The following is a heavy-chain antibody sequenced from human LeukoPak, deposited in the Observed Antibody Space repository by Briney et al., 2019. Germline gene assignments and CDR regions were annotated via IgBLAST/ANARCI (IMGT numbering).Heavy chain of an antibody. CDR3: AREKGYYGSGSYVPGFDY. V-gene: IGHV3-7*01. Sequence: GGSLRLSCIGSEFTFNKYWMNWVRQAPGQGLEWVANINQDGSDKNYVDSVKGRFTISRDNAKNSLYLQMNSLRAEDTAVYYCAREKGYYGSGSYVPGFDYWGQGTLVTVSS. CDR2: INQDGSDK. CDR1: EFTFNKYW. J-gene: IGHJ4*02. D-gene: IGHD3-10*01.